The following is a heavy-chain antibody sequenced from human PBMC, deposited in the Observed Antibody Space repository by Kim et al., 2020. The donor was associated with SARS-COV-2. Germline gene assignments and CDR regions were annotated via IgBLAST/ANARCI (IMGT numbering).Heavy chain of an antibody. CDR2: IYYSGST. V-gene: IGHV4-39*07. CDR1: GGSISSSSYY. CDR3: ARDRGSIAAAGGAFDI. D-gene: IGHD6-13*01. J-gene: IGHJ3*02. Sequence: SETLSLTCTVSGGSISSSSYYWGWIRQPPGKGLEWIGNIYYSGSTYYNPSLKSRITISVDTSKNQFSLKLSPVTAADTAVYYCARDRGSIAAAGGAFDI.